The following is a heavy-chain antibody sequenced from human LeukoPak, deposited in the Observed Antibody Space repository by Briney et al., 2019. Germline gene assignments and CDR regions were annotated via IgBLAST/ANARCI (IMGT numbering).Heavy chain of an antibody. CDR3: AKGGYYDSSGYWGLDYFDY. V-gene: IGHV3-23*01. CDR1: GFTFSSYA. J-gene: IGHJ4*02. D-gene: IGHD3-22*01. Sequence: RGSLRLSCAASGFTFSSYAMSWVRQAPGKGLEWVSAISGSGGSTYYADSVKGRFTISRDNSKNTLYLQMNSLRAEDTAVYYCAKGGYYDSSGYWGLDYFDYWGQGTLVTVSS. CDR2: ISGSGGST.